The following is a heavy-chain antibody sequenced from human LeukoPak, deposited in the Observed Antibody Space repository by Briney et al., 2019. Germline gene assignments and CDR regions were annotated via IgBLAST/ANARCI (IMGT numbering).Heavy chain of an antibody. Sequence: GGSLRLSCAASGFTFSSYSMNWVRQAPGKGLEWVANIKQDGSEKYYVDSVKGRFTISRDNAKNSLYLQMNSLRAADTAVYYCARQIAVAGKAGFDYWGQGTPVTVSS. CDR3: ARQIAVAGKAGFDY. CDR1: GFTFSSYS. D-gene: IGHD6-19*01. J-gene: IGHJ4*02. CDR2: IKQDGSEK. V-gene: IGHV3-7*03.